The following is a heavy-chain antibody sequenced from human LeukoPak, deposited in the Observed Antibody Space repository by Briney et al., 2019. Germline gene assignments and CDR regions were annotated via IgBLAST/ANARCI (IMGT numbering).Heavy chain of an antibody. V-gene: IGHV1-69*13. CDR3: ARDLRGYSYGSDYYYYMDV. CDR2: IIPIFGTA. J-gene: IGHJ6*03. CDR1: GGTFSSYA. D-gene: IGHD5-18*01. Sequence: SVKVSCKASGGTFSSYAISWVRQAPGQGLEWMGGIIPIFGTANYAQKFQGRVTITADESTSTAYMELSSLRSEDTAVYYCARDLRGYSYGSDYYYYMDVWGKGTTVTVSS.